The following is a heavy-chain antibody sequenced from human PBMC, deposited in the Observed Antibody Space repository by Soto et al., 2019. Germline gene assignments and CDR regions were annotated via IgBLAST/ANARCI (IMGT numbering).Heavy chain of an antibody. CDR1: SGSISVTDVF. J-gene: IGHJ4*02. D-gene: IGHD1-20*01. V-gene: IGHV4-39*01. Sequence: PSETLSLTCTVSSGSISVTDVFWGWVRQPPGKGLEWIGNVDYSGTAYFSPSLATRVTFYVDTSKNQFSLTLYSVTAADTAVYYCARITGRHLDYWGQGILVTVSS. CDR3: ARITGRHLDY. CDR2: VDYSGTA.